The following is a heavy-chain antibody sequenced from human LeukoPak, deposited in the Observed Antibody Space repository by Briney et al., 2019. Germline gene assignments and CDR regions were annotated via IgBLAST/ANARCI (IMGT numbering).Heavy chain of an antibody. J-gene: IGHJ4*02. Sequence: SQTLSLTCTVSGGSISSGDYYWGWIRQPPGKGLEWIGSIYYSGTTYYNPSLKSRVTISVDTSKNQFSLKLSSVTAADTAVYYCARDSSGYYYFDYWGQGALVTVSS. V-gene: IGHV4-39*07. CDR2: IYYSGTT. CDR3: ARDSSGYYYFDY. CDR1: GGSISSGDYY. D-gene: IGHD3-22*01.